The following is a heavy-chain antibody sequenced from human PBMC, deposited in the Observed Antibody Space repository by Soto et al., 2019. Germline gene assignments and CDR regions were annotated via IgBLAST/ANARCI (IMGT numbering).Heavy chain of an antibody. CDR1: GFTFNTYW. Sequence: VSLRLSCLASGFTFNTYWMSWVRQAPGKGLEWVANIKEDGSDKYYVDSVKGRFTISRDNAKNLLYLQMNSLGAGDTAMYYCARFTRGSSGDYWGQGTLVTVSS. D-gene: IGHD6-25*01. CDR2: IKEDGSDK. J-gene: IGHJ4*02. V-gene: IGHV3-7*01. CDR3: ARFTRGSSGDY.